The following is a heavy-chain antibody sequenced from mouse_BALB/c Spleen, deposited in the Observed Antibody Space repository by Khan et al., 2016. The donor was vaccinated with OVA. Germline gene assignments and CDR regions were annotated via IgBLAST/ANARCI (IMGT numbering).Heavy chain of an antibody. CDR2: ISYSENT. Sequence: EVQLQESGPGLVKPSQSLSLTCTVTGYSITSEYTWNWIRQFPGNKLEWMGFISYSENTRYNPSLKSRISITRDTSKNQFFLQLNSVTSEDTATYYCARKDYYDYDPFPYWGQGTLVTVFA. CDR1: GYSITSEYT. V-gene: IGHV3-2*02. D-gene: IGHD2-4*01. CDR3: ARKDYYDYDPFPY. J-gene: IGHJ3*01.